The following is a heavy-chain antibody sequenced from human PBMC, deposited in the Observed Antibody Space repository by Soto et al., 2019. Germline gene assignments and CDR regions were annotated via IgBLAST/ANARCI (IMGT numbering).Heavy chain of an antibody. CDR2: INPNSGGT. CDR1: GYTFTGYY. J-gene: IGHJ4*01. Sequence: ASVKVSCKASGYTFTGYYIQWVRQAPGQGLEWMGWINPNSGGTNYAQKFQGWVTMTRDTSISTAYMELSRLRSDDTAVYCCAREYSSGQALDYWGHGTLVTVSS. V-gene: IGHV1-2*04. CDR3: AREYSSGQALDY. D-gene: IGHD5-12*01.